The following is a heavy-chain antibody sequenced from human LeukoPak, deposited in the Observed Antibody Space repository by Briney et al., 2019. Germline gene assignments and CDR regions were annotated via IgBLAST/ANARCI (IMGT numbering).Heavy chain of an antibody. J-gene: IGHJ3*02. CDR3: ARATRPDFWSGYYTHDAFDI. D-gene: IGHD3-3*01. V-gene: IGHV3-21*01. CDR2: IISSSSYI. Sequence: GGSLRLSCAASGFTFSSYSMKWVRQATGKGREWVSSIISSSSYIYYADSVKSRFTISRDNDKNSLYLQMNSLRAEDTAVYYCARATRPDFWSGYYTHDAFDIWGQGTMVTVSS. CDR1: GFTFSSYS.